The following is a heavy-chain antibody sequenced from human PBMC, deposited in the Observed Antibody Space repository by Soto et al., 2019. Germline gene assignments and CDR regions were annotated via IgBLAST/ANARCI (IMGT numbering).Heavy chain of an antibody. D-gene: IGHD6-19*01. CDR2: ISGSGGST. J-gene: IGHJ4*02. CDR1: GGSFSGYY. Sequence: LTCAVYGGSFSGYYWSWVRQAPGKGLEWVSAISGSGGSTYYADSVKGRFTISRDNSKNTLYLQMNSLRAEDTAVYYCAKDPTAVAGVIDYWGQGTLVTVSS. V-gene: IGHV3-23*01. CDR3: AKDPTAVAGVIDY.